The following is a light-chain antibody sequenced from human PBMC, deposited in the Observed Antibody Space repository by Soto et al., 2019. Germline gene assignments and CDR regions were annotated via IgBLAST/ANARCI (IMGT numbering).Light chain of an antibody. V-gene: IGKV1-5*01. Sequence: DVQMTQSPSTLSASVGDRVTITCRASQSIGSWLAWYQQKSGKAPKLLISDASSLENGVPSRFSGSGSGTECVLTISILQTDDFATYYCQQYNSYPPNFGGGTKVEIK. CDR1: QSIGSW. J-gene: IGKJ4*01. CDR2: DAS. CDR3: QQYNSYPPN.